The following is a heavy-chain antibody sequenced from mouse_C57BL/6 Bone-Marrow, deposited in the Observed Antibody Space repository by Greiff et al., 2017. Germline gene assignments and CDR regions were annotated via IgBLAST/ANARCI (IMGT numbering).Heavy chain of an antibody. V-gene: IGHV1-82*01. J-gene: IGHJ3*01. CDR2: IYPGDGDT. Sequence: QVQLKPSGPELVKPGASVKISCKASGYAFSSSWMNWVKQRPGKGLEWIGRIYPGDGDTNYNGKFKGKATLTADKSSSTAYMQLSSLTSEDSAVYYCAVDSSGYGFAYWGQGTLVTVSA. CDR1: GYAFSSSW. CDR3: AVDSSGYGFAY. D-gene: IGHD3-2*02.